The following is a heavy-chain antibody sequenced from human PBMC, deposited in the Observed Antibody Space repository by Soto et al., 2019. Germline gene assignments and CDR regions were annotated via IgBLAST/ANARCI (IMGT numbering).Heavy chain of an antibody. CDR3: ASLSWDQYNPYYYYYGMDV. D-gene: IGHD1-1*01. V-gene: IGHV4-39*01. J-gene: IGHJ6*02. Sequence: QLQLQESGPGLVKPSETLSLTCTVSGGSISSSSYYWGWIRQPPGKGLEWIGSIYYSGSTYYNPSLKSRVTISVDTSKNQFSLKLSSVTAADTAVYYCASLSWDQYNPYYYYYGMDVWGQGTTVTVSS. CDR2: IYYSGST. CDR1: GGSISSSSYY.